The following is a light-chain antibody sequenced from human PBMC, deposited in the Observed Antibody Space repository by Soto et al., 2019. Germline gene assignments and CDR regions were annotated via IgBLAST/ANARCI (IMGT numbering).Light chain of an antibody. J-gene: IGLJ1*01. CDR1: SSDVGGYNY. CDR2: DVS. Sequence: LTQPRSVSGSPGQSVTISCTGTSSDVGGYNYVSWYQQHPGKAPKLMIYDVSKRPSGVPDRFSGSKSGNTASLTISGLQAEDEADYYCCSYAGSYTFNVFGTGTKVTVL. CDR3: CSYAGSYTFNV. V-gene: IGLV2-11*01.